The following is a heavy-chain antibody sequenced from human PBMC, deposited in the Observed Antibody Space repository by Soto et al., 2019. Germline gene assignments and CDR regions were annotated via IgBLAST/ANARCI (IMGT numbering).Heavy chain of an antibody. CDR2: ISSSSSYI. D-gene: IGHD3-22*01. CDR3: ASHPRDSSGYWYYFDY. J-gene: IGHJ4*02. V-gene: IGHV3-21*01. Sequence: EVQLVESGGGLVKPGGSLRLSCAASGFTFSSYSMNWVRQAPGKGLEWVSSISSSSSYIYYADSVKGRFTISRDNAKQSLYLQMNSLRAEDTAVYYCASHPRDSSGYWYYFDYWGQGTLVTVSS. CDR1: GFTFSSYS.